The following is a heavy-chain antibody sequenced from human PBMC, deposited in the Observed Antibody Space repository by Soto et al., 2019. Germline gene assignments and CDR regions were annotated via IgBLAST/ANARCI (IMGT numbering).Heavy chain of an antibody. CDR3: AGGYCSSTSCDSFDI. V-gene: IGHV3-66*01. Sequence: GGSLRLSCAASGFTVSSNYMSWVRQAPGKGLEWVSVIYRGGSTYYADSVKGRFTISRDNSKNTLYLQMNSLRAEDTAVYYCAGGYCSSTSCDSFDIWGQGTMVTVSS. CDR2: IYRGGST. D-gene: IGHD2-2*01. J-gene: IGHJ3*02. CDR1: GFTVSSNY.